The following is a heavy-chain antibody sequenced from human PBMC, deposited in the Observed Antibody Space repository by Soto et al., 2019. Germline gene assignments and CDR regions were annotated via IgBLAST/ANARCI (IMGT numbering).Heavy chain of an antibody. V-gene: IGHV3-15*01. CDR3: ITEFGWEPDDY. CDR2: IKSKAIGGTT. J-gene: IGHJ4*02. CDR1: GFTFTNAW. D-gene: IGHD1-26*01. Sequence: EVQLVESGGGLVKPGGALRLSCAASGFTFTNAWMSWVRQAPGKGLEWVGRIKSKAIGGTTEYAAPVKGRVTITREDSKSTLYLHMNSLKTEATAVYYCITEFGWEPDDYWGQGTLVTVSS.